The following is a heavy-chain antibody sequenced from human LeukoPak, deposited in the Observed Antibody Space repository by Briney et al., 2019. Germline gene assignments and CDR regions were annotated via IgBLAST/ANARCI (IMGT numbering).Heavy chain of an antibody. V-gene: IGHV4-39*01. CDR1: GGSISSSSYY. J-gene: IGHJ4*02. D-gene: IGHD6-19*01. Sequence: SETLSLTCTVSGGSISSSSYYWGWIRQPPGKGLEWIGSIYYSGSTYYNPSLKSRVTISVDTSKNQFSLKLSSVTAADTAVYYCAGIAVAGTSLADWGQGTLVTASS. CDR2: IYYSGST. CDR3: AGIAVAGTSLAD.